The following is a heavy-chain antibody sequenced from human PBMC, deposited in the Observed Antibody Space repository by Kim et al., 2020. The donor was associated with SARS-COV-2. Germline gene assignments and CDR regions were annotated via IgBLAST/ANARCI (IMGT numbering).Heavy chain of an antibody. CDR1: GGSISSGGYY. Sequence: SETLSLTCTVSGGSISSGGYYWSWIRQHPGKGLEWIGHIYYSGSTYYNPSLKSRVTISVDTSKNQFSLKLSSVTAADTAVYYCARGPVEYCSGGSCYDLAFDIWGQGTMVTVSS. D-gene: IGHD2-15*01. J-gene: IGHJ3*02. CDR3: ARGPVEYCSGGSCYDLAFDI. CDR2: IYYSGST. V-gene: IGHV4-31*03.